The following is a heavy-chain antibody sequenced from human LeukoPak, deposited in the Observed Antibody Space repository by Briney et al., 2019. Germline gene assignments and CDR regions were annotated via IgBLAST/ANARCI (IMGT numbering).Heavy chain of an antibody. J-gene: IGHJ6*03. CDR3: ARGGPTRLYYYYMDV. V-gene: IGHV4-31*03. Sequence: PSQTLSLTCTVSGGSISSGGYYWSWIRQHPGKGLEWIGYIYYSGSTYYNPSLKSRVTISVGTSKNQFSLKLSSVTAADTAVYYCARGGPTRLYYYYMDVWGKGTTVTVSS. CDR1: GGSISSGGYY. CDR2: IYYSGST. D-gene: IGHD5-24*01.